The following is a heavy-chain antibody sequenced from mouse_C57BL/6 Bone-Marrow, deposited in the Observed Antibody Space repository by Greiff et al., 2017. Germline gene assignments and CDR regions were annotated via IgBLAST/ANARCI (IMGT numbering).Heavy chain of an antibody. V-gene: IGHV2-2*01. J-gene: IGHJ4*01. CDR2: IWSCGIT. CDR3: ARKENPWGTMDY. CDR1: GFSLSSYG. Sequence: VQLQQSGPGLVQPSQSLSITCTVSGFSLSSYGVPWVRQSPGKGLEWLGVIWSCGITDYNAAFISRLTISRDISKRQVFFKMSSLHADDTAIYYCARKENPWGTMDYWGQGTSVTVSS.